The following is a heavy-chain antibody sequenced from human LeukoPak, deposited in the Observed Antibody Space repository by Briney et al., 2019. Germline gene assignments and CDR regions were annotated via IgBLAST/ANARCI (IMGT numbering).Heavy chain of an antibody. CDR2: ISDSGGST. V-gene: IGHV3-23*01. J-gene: IGHJ4*02. D-gene: IGHD3-9*01. Sequence: PGGSLRLSCAACGFTFSNFAMSWVRQAPGKGLEWVSLISDSGGSTKYADSVKGRFIISRDNSRDTLYLQMSPLRAQDTALYYCARDLRGADWSLDDWGQGALVTVSS. CDR3: ARDLRGADWSLDD. CDR1: GFTFSNFA.